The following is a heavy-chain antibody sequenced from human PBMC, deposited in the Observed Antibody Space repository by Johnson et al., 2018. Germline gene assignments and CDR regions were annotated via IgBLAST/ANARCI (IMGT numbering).Heavy chain of an antibody. CDR1: GFTFSSYG. D-gene: IGHD3-16*01. CDR3: AKLRGSYYYYGMDV. V-gene: IGHV3-30*18. CDR2: LSYDGSDK. Sequence: QVQLVQSGGGVVQPGRSLRLSCAASGFTFSSYGMQWVRQAPGKGLEWVAVLSYDGSDKYYADPVKGRFTISRDNSKNTLYLQMNSLRAEDTAVYYCAKLRGSYYYYGMDVWGQGTTVTVSS. J-gene: IGHJ6*02.